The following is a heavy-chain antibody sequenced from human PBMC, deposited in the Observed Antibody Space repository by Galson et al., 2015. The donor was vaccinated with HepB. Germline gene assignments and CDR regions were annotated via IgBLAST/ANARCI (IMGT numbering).Heavy chain of an antibody. V-gene: IGHV3-66*01. Sequence: SLRLSCAASGFTVSSNYMSWVRQAPGKGLEWVSVIYSGGSTYYADSVKGRFTISRDNSKNTLYLQMNSLRAEDTAVYYCARDDGSGSYYFNYYYYYGMDVWGQGTTVTVSS. J-gene: IGHJ6*02. D-gene: IGHD3-10*01. CDR1: GFTVSSNY. CDR2: IYSGGST. CDR3: ARDDGSGSYYFNYYYYYGMDV.